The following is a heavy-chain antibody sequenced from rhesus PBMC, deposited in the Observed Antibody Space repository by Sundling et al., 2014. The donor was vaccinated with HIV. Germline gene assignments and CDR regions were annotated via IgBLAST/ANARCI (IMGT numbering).Heavy chain of an antibody. CDR2: IYDASGTT. CDR3: ARDGYCAGSDCYPFDY. V-gene: IGHV4-147*01. J-gene: IGHJ4*01. D-gene: IGHD2-21*01. CDR1: GGSMSSNL. Sequence: QVQLQESGPGLVKPSETLSLTCGVSGGSMSSNLWNWIRQSPGKGLEWIGRIYDASGTTIYNPSLTSRVTISIDTSNNQFSLNLISVTAADTAVYYCARDGYCAGSDCYPFDYWGQGVLVTVSS.